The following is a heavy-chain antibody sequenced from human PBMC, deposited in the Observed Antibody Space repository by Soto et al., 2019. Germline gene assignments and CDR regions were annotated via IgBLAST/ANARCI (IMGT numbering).Heavy chain of an antibody. J-gene: IGHJ5*02. CDR3: ARTPDH. Sequence: QVQLQESGPGLMKPSQTLSLSCTVSGGSISSGCYYWSWHRQHPGKGLEWIGYIYYSGSTYYNPSLKRRFTISVDTSTNQFALKLSSVTAADTAVYYCARTPDHWGQGTLVTVSS. CDR2: IYYSGST. D-gene: IGHD2-15*01. CDR1: GGSISSGCYY. V-gene: IGHV4-31*03.